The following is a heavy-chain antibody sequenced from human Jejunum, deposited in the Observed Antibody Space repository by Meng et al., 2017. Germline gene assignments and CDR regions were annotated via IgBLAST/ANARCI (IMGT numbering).Heavy chain of an antibody. CDR1: GDSISSYY. J-gene: IGHJ5*02. CDR3: ARGQRCSGGSCYINWFDP. V-gene: IGHV4-59*01. Sequence: QVQLTESGPGPVKPSETLSLLCTGSGDSISSYYWSWIRQPPGKGLEWIGYIYYSGSTNYNPSLKSRVTISVDASINQFSLKLSSVTAADTAVYYCARGQRCSGGSCYINWFDPWGQGTLVTVSS. CDR2: IYYSGST. D-gene: IGHD2-15*01.